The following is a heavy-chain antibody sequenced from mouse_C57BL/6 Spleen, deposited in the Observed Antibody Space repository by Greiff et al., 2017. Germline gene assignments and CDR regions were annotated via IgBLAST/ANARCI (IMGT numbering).Heavy chain of an antibody. J-gene: IGHJ1*03. CDR3: ARDGGSHWYFDV. Sequence: EVQRVESGPGLVKPSQSLSLTCSVTGYSITSGYYWNWIRQFPGNKLEWMGYISYDGSNNYNPSLKNRISITRDTSKNQFFLKLNSVTTEDTATYYCARDGGSHWYFDVWGTGTTVTVSS. V-gene: IGHV3-6*01. CDR2: ISYDGSN. D-gene: IGHD1-1*02. CDR1: GYSITSGYY.